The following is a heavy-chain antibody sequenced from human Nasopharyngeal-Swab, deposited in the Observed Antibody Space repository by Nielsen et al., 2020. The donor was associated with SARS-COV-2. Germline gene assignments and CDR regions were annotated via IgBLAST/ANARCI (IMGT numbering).Heavy chain of an antibody. CDR1: GFTFSSNR. V-gene: IGHV3-7*01. CDR3: ARDPNKRPAPAYCGGDCYENYYYGMDV. Sequence: GGSLRPSCAASGFTFSSNRMTWVPQAPGKGLEWVPNIKQEGSEEYYVDSVKGRFTIPRDKAKNSLYLQMNSLRAEDTAVYYCARDPNKRPAPAYCGGDCYENYYYGMDVWGQGTTVTVSS. J-gene: IGHJ6*02. D-gene: IGHD2-21*02. CDR2: IKQEGSEE.